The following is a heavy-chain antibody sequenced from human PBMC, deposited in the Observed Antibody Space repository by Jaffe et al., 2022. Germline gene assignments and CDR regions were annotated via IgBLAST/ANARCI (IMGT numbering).Heavy chain of an antibody. D-gene: IGHD6-19*01. CDR1: GGSISSGSYY. V-gene: IGHV4-61*02. CDR3: ARDGEQWLVHAFDI. Sequence: QVQLQESGPGLVKPSQTLSLTCTVSGGSISSGSYYWSWIRQPAGKGLEWIGRIYTSGSTNYNPSLKSRVTISVDTSKNQFSLKLSSVTAADTAVYYCARDGEQWLVHAFDIWGQGTMVTVSS. CDR2: IYTSGST. J-gene: IGHJ3*02.